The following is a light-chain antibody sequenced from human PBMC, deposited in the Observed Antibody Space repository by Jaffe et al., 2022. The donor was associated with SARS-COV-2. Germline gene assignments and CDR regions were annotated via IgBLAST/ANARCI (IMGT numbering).Light chain of an antibody. CDR3: QQYSDWPYT. J-gene: IGKJ2*01. CDR1: QSVSNK. Sequence: EVVLTQSPATLSVSPGGRATLSCRASQSVSNKLAWYQQQPGQAPRLLIYAASARATGFPARFSAGGSGTEFTLSISSLQSEDYAVYYCQQYSDWPYTFGQGTKLEIK. CDR2: AAS. V-gene: IGKV3-15*01.